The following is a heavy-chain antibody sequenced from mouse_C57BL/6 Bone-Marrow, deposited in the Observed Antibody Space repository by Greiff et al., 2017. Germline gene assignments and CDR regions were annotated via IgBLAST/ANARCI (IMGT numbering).Heavy chain of an antibody. J-gene: IGHJ4*01. CDR1: GYTFTSYW. Sequence: QVQLQQPGAELVKPGASVKLSCKASGYTFTSYWMHWVKQRPGQGLEWIGMIHPNSGSTNYNEKFKSKATLTVDKPSSTAYMQLSSLTSEDSAVYYCASPITTVVAHYAMDYWGQGTSVTVSS. V-gene: IGHV1-64*01. CDR2: IHPNSGST. CDR3: ASPITTVVAHYAMDY. D-gene: IGHD1-1*01.